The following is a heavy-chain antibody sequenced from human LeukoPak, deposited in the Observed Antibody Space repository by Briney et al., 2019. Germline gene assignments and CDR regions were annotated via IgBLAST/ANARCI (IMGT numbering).Heavy chain of an antibody. CDR1: GGSISSYY. J-gene: IGHJ4*02. D-gene: IGHD5-24*01. V-gene: IGHV4-59*01. Sequence: SETLSLTCTVSGGSISSYYWSWIRQPPGKGLEWIGYIYYSGSTNYNPSLKSRVTISVDTSKNQFSLKLSSVTAADTAVYYCARGLGRDGYNPWGQGTLVTVSS. CDR2: IYYSGST. CDR3: ARGLGRDGYNP.